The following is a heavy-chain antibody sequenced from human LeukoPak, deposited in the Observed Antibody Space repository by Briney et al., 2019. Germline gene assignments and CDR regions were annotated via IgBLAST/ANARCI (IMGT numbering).Heavy chain of an antibody. Sequence: SQTLSLTCAISGESVSSDNAAWNWIRQSPSRGLEWLGRTYYRSKWYYHYAISVKSRIIVNPDTSKNQFSLQLNSVTPEDTAVYYCARGNLHFDYWGQGTPVTVSS. CDR1: GESVSSDNAA. CDR2: TYYRSKWYY. V-gene: IGHV6-1*01. J-gene: IGHJ4*02. CDR3: ARGNLHFDY.